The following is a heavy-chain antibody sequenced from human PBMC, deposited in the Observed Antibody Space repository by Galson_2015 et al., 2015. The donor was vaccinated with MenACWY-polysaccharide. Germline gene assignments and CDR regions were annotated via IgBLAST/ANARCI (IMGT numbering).Heavy chain of an antibody. CDR3: ARINARQYSFADS. D-gene: IGHD2-15*01. V-gene: IGHV1-8*01. CDR1: GYTFTNYD. CDR2: MNPNSGNT. J-gene: IGHJ4*02. Sequence: SVKVSCKASGYTFTNYDINWVRQATGQGLEWMGWMNPNSGNTGYAQKFQGRVTMTSSSAMATAYMGLNNLRSDDTAVYYCARINARQYSFADSWGQGTLVTVSS.